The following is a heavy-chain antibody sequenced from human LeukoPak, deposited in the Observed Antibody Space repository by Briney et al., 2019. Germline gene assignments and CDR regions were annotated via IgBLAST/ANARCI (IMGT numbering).Heavy chain of an antibody. CDR3: AKMQGYFDY. Sequence: GGSLRLSCAASGFTFSSYAMSWVRQAPGKGLEWVSAITSSGETTYYADSVKGRFTISRDNSKNMVYLQMNSLRAEDAATYYCAKMQGYFDYWGQGSLVTVSS. J-gene: IGHJ4*02. V-gene: IGHV3-23*01. CDR1: GFTFSSYA. CDR2: ITSSGETT.